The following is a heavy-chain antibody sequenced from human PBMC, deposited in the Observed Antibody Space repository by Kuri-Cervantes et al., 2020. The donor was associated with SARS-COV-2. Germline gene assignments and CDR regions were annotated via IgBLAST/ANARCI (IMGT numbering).Heavy chain of an antibody. J-gene: IGHJ1*01. CDR1: GGSISSGSYY. CDR3: AYTTVTGYLQH. D-gene: IGHD4-17*01. Sequence: SETLSLTCTVSGGSISSGSYYWSWIRQPAGKGLEWIGRIYTSGSTNYNPSLKSRVTISVDTSKNQCSLKLSSVTAADTAVYYCAYTTVTGYLQHWGQGTLVTVSS. V-gene: IGHV4-61*02. CDR2: IYTSGST.